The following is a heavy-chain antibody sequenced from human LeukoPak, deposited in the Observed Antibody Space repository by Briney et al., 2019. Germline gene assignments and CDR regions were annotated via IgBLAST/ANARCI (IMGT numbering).Heavy chain of an antibody. D-gene: IGHD3-10*01. V-gene: IGHV3-7*03. Sequence: GGSLRLSCAASGFILSRFWMNWVRQAPGKGLEWVATIKEDGSEKYYVDSMRGRITISRDNAKNSLYLQMNSLRAEDTAVYYCARLYGSGSSPFDYWGQGTLVTVSS. J-gene: IGHJ4*02. CDR3: ARLYGSGSSPFDY. CDR1: GFILSRFW. CDR2: IKEDGSEK.